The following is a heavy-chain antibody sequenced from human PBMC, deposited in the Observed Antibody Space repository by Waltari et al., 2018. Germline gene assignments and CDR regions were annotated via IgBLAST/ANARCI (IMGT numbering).Heavy chain of an antibody. Sequence: QVQLVQSGSEVKKPGSSVKVSCRASGGTFGRYAFNWVRQAPGEGVEWVGGVIPQHNMPRYERKLKGRVTVTAEISTNTVYMELTNLRPEDTAVYFCAGGEIAGLWEYGIDVWGQGTTVTVSS. CDR2: VIPQHNMP. V-gene: IGHV1-69*10. J-gene: IGHJ6*02. D-gene: IGHD6-13*01. CDR1: GGTFGRYA. CDR3: AGGEIAGLWEYGIDV.